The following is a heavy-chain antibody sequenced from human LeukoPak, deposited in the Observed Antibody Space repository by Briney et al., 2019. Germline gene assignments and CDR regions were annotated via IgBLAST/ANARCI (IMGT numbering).Heavy chain of an antibody. Sequence: GRSLRLSCAASGFTFSSYAMHWVRQAPGKGLEWVAVISYDGSNKYYADSVKGRFTISRDNSKNTLYLQMNSLRAEDTAVYYCAREAGRIVLMVYAIEVDYWGQGTLVTVSS. J-gene: IGHJ4*02. CDR3: AREAGRIVLMVYAIEVDY. V-gene: IGHV3-30-3*01. CDR2: ISYDGSNK. D-gene: IGHD2-8*01. CDR1: GFTFSSYA.